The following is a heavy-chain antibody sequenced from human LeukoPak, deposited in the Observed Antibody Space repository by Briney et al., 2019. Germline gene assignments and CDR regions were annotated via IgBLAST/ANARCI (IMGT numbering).Heavy chain of an antibody. CDR2: INPSGDPT. CDR3: ARSSGYYSSLFYMHV. D-gene: IGHD3-22*01. V-gene: IGHV1-46*01. J-gene: IGHJ6*03. CDR1: GYTFTSSY. Sequence: ASVKVSCKASGYTFTSSYMHWVRQAPGQGLEWVGIINPSGDPTTYAQKFQGRVTMTSDMSTSTVYMELSSLRSEDTAVYYCARSSGYYSSLFYMHVWGKGTTVTVSS.